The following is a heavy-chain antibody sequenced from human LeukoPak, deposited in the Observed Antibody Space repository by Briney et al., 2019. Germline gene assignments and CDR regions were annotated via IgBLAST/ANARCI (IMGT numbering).Heavy chain of an antibody. CDR1: GYRFANDW. D-gene: IGHD5-12*01. CDR2: IYPGDSDT. Sequence: GESLKISCKGSGYRFANDWIGWVRQMPGKGLEWLGIIYPGDSDTRYSPSFQGQVTISADKSISTAYLQWSSLKASDTAMYYCARRYSDYDYWFDPWGQGTLVTVSS. V-gene: IGHV5-51*01. CDR3: ARRYSDYDYWFDP. J-gene: IGHJ5*02.